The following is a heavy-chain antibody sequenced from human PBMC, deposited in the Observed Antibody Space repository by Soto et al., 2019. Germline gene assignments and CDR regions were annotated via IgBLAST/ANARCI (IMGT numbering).Heavy chain of an antibody. J-gene: IGHJ6*02. CDR2: VSYDGSIK. V-gene: IGHV3-30*18. CDR1: GFTFSVYG. D-gene: IGHD6-19*01. CDR3: AKDGSHLAVAGTSPTSYFYGLAV. Sequence: QVQLVESGGGVVQPGRSLRLSCAASGFTFSVYGMHWVRQAPGKGLEGVALVSYDGSIKYYAYSVKGRFTISRDNSKNTLYLQMNSLRVEDTAVYYCAKDGSHLAVAGTSPTSYFYGLAVWGPGTTVNVSS.